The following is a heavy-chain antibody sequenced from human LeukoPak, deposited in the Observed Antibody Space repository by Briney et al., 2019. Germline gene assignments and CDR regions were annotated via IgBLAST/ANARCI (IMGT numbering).Heavy chain of an antibody. V-gene: IGHV3-23*01. CDR3: ATGDGIGEHPRAY. Sequence: GGSLRLSCAASGFTFTSHAMTWVRQAPGKGLEWVCTTGISSVNTLCADSVNGRFSISRDNSRNTLDLQMNNLRVDDTAVYYCATGDGIGEHPRAYWGQGTLVTVSS. CDR1: GFTFTSHA. CDR2: TGISSVNT. D-gene: IGHD5-24*01. J-gene: IGHJ4*02.